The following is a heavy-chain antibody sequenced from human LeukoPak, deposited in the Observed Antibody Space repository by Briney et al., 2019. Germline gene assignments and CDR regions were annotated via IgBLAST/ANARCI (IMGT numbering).Heavy chain of an antibody. Sequence: RPSETLSLTCTVSGGSISSYYWSWIRQPPGKGLEWIGYIYYSGSTNYNPSLKSRVTISVDTSKNQFSLKLSSVTAADTAVYYCARGLVVVAASSNWFDPWGQGTLVTVSS. D-gene: IGHD2-15*01. V-gene: IGHV4-59*01. CDR2: IYYSGST. J-gene: IGHJ5*02. CDR1: GGSISSYY. CDR3: ARGLVVVAASSNWFDP.